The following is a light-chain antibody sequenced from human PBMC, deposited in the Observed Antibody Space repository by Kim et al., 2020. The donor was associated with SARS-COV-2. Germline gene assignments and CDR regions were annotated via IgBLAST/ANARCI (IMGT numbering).Light chain of an antibody. CDR1: ESVNST. V-gene: IGKV3-15*01. Sequence: SVAPRARPSLTGRARESVNSTVASYKQERGQAPRLLIQGISTRAPGLPARVSGSGSGSDFRLSIRRLEYEDFAVYYCQQDNAWPYTFGQGTKLEI. J-gene: IGKJ2*01. CDR2: GIS. CDR3: QQDNAWPYT.